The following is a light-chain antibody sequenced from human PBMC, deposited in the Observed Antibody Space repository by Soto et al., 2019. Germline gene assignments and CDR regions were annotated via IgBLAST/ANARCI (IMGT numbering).Light chain of an antibody. V-gene: IGLV2-8*01. CDR2: EVS. CDR3: SSYAGSSTYV. CDR1: SSDVGGYDY. Sequence: SVLAQPPSASGSPGQSVTISCTGTSSDVGGYDYVSWYQQHPGKAPKLMIYEVSKRPSGVPDRFSGSKSGNTASPTVSGLQAEDEADYYCSSYAGSSTYVFGTGTKVTVL. J-gene: IGLJ1*01.